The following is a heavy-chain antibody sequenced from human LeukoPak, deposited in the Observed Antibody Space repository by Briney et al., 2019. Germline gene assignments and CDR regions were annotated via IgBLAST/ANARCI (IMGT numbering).Heavy chain of an antibody. J-gene: IGHJ5*02. CDR1: GFTFSSYA. V-gene: IGHV3-23*01. CDR2: FSFNGEST. Sequence: PGGSLRLSCAASGFTFSSYAMTWVRQAPGKGLEWVSSFSFNGESTYYADSAKGRFTISRDNSKNTLYLQMNSLRAEDTAVYYCAKDFYSGYAYNWFDPWGQGTLVTVSS. D-gene: IGHD5-12*01. CDR3: AKDFYSGYAYNWFDP.